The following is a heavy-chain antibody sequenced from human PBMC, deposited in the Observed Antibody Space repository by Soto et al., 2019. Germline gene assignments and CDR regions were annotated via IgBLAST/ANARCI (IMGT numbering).Heavy chain of an antibody. CDR3: ACIFSGGYSYGFYYDGMDV. D-gene: IGHD5-18*01. CDR1: GGSISSSSYY. CDR2: IFYSGST. V-gene: IGHV4-39*01. Sequence: SETLSLTCTVSGGSISSSSYYWGWIRQPPGKGLEWIGSIFYSGSTYYNPSLKSRVTISVDTSKNQFSLELTSVTAADTAVYYCACIFSGGYSYGFYYDGMDVWVQGTTVT. J-gene: IGHJ6*02.